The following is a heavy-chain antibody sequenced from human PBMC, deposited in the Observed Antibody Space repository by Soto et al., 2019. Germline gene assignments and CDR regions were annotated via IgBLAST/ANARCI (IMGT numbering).Heavy chain of an antibody. CDR1: GDTFKNCV. J-gene: IGHJ6*02. CDR2: IIPLFGRT. CDR3: AAELGFGKLSVV. D-gene: IGHD3-10*01. V-gene: IGHV1-69*01. Sequence: QVQVVQSGVEVRRPGSSVKVSCKASGDTFKNCVISWVRQAPGQGLEWMGGIIPLFGRTDFAQRFQGRLTITTDESTSTAYMALSRLRSEDTATYYCAAELGFGKLSVVRGQGTTVIVS.